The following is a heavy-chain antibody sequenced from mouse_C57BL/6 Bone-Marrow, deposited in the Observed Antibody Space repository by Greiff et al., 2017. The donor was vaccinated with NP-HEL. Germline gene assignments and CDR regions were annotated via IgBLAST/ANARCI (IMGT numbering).Heavy chain of an antibody. D-gene: IGHD2-3*01. CDR2: IDPSDSYT. J-gene: IGHJ3*01. V-gene: IGHV1-69*01. CDR1: GYTFTSYW. Sequence: VQLQQSGAELVMPGASVKLSCKASGYTFTSYWMPWVKQRPGQGLEWIGEIDPSDSYTNYNQKFKGKSTLTVDKSSSTAYMQLSSLTSEDSAVYYCARDGYYSAWFAYWGQGTLVTVSA. CDR3: ARDGYYSAWFAY.